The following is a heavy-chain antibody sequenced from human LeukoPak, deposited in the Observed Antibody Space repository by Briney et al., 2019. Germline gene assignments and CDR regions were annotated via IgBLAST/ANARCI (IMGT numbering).Heavy chain of an antibody. CDR3: ARVDTGYSSSWYGGLWFDY. CDR2: IRQDGSEK. Sequence: GGSLRLSCAASGFTFSSYWMSWVRQAPGKGLEWVANIRQDGSEKYYVDSVKGRFTISRDNAKNSLYLQMNSLRAEDTAVYYCARVDTGYSSSWYGGLWFDYWGQGTLVTVSS. J-gene: IGHJ4*02. V-gene: IGHV3-7*04. CDR1: GFTFSSYW. D-gene: IGHD6-13*01.